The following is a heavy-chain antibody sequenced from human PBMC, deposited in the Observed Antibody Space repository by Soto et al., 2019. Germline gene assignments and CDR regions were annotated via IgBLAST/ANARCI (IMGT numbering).Heavy chain of an antibody. CDR2: IYYSGST. Sequence: SETLSLTCTVSGGSISSYYWSWIRQPPGKGLEWIGYIYYSGSTNYNPSLKSRVTISVDTSKNQFSLKLSSVTAADTAVYYCARANSRIAAADTNYYFYGMDVWGQGTTVTVSS. CDR1: GGSISSYY. J-gene: IGHJ6*02. CDR3: ARANSRIAAADTNYYFYGMDV. D-gene: IGHD6-13*01. V-gene: IGHV4-59*01.